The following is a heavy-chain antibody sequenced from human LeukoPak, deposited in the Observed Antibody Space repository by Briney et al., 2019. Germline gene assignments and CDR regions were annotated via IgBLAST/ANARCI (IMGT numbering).Heavy chain of an antibody. V-gene: IGHV3-23*01. D-gene: IGHD6-19*01. CDR1: GFTFTNYA. Sequence: GGSLRLSCAASGFTFTNYAMTWVRQAPGKGLEWVSAIVGSGSSTDYADSVKGRFTISRDNSENTLYLQMNSLRVEDTAVYYCAKDYSGGWFVFDYWGHGTLVTVSS. CDR3: AKDYSGGWFVFDY. J-gene: IGHJ4*01. CDR2: IVGSGSST.